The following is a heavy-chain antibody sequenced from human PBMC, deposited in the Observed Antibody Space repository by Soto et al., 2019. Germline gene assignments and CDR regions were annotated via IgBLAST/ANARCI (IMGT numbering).Heavy chain of an antibody. V-gene: IGHV4-59*01. CDR1: GGSMSNYY. CDR3: ARGYSPALGAPWARGNWFDP. Sequence: QVQLQESGPGRVKASETLSLTCTVSGGSMSNYYWSWLRQPPGKGLEWIGYIYYIGSTNYNPSLKSRVTMSVETSRKQLSLNLTSVTAADTAVYYCARGYSPALGAPWARGNWFDPWGQGTLVTVSS. D-gene: IGHD1-26*01. CDR2: IYYIGST. J-gene: IGHJ5*02.